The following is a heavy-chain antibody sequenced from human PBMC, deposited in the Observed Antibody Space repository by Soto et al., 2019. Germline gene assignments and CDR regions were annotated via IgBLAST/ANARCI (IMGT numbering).Heavy chain of an antibody. J-gene: IGHJ5*01. D-gene: IGHD4-17*01. CDR2: MHRNGGST. CDR1: GFSLEEYG. Sequence: EVQLVESGGGVVRPGGSLRLACAVSGFSLEEYGMSWVRQAPGKGLEWVSGMHRNGGSTGYADSVKGRFTISRDDAKNSLYLQMNSLRAEDTAFYYCARDHRWGYEYGDYGDSWGHGTLVTVSS. V-gene: IGHV3-20*04. CDR3: ARDHRWGYEYGDYGDS.